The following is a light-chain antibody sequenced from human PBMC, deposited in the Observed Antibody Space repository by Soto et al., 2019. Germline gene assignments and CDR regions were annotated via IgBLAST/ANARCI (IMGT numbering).Light chain of an antibody. CDR2: EVT. CDR3: SSYTIRSTLV. Sequence: QSVLAQPASVSASPGQSISISCTGSSSDVGGYNYVSWYQQLPGKAPKPMIFEVTNRPSGVSNRFSGSKSGNTPSLTISGLQAEDEADYFCSSYTIRSTLVFXTGTKLTVL. J-gene: IGLJ1*01. CDR1: SSDVGGYNY. V-gene: IGLV2-14*01.